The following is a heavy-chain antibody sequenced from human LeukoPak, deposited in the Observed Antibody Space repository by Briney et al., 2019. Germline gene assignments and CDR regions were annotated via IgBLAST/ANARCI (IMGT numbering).Heavy chain of an antibody. V-gene: IGHV3-21*01. CDR1: GFASSSYT. D-gene: IGHD2-2*01. CDR2: ISSSSSYI. J-gene: IGHJ6*02. Sequence: GGSLRLSCVASGFASSSYTIYWVRQAPGKGLEWVSSISSSSSYISYADSLKGRFTISRDNAKNSLSLQMNSLRAEDTAVYYCARAGSRLIEYRMDVWGQGTTVTVSS. CDR3: ARAGSRLIEYRMDV.